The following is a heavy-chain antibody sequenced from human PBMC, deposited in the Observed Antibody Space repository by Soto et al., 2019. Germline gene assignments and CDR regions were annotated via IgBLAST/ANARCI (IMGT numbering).Heavy chain of an antibody. Sequence: QVQLQQWGAGLLKPSETLSLTCAVYGGSFSGYYWSWIRQPPGKGLECIGEINHSGSTNYNPSLKSRVTISVDTSKNQFSLKLSSVTAADTAVYYCARVITFGGVIVIEDYYYYMDVWGKGTTVTVSS. CDR3: ARVITFGGVIVIEDYYYYMDV. D-gene: IGHD3-16*02. J-gene: IGHJ6*03. V-gene: IGHV4-34*01. CDR2: INHSGST. CDR1: GGSFSGYY.